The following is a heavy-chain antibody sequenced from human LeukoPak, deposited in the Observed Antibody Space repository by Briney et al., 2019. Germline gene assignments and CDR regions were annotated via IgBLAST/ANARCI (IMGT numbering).Heavy chain of an antibody. D-gene: IGHD3-22*01. Sequence: PGGSLRLSCAASGFTFSGYWIHWVRQAPGKGLVWVSRINTDGTSTTYADSVKGRFTISRGNSKNTLYLQMNSLRAEDTAVYYCAKAFTPVVDDAFDIWGQGTMVTVSS. CDR1: GFTFSGYW. CDR3: AKAFTPVVDDAFDI. J-gene: IGHJ3*02. CDR2: INTDGTST. V-gene: IGHV3-74*01.